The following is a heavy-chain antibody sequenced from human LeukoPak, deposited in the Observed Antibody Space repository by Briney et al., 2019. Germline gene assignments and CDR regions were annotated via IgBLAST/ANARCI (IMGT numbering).Heavy chain of an antibody. J-gene: IGHJ4*02. CDR3: ARQEYYYDSSGYYPVGFDY. CDR2: IYPGDSDT. Sequence: GESLTISCKGSGYSFTSYWIGWVRQMPGKGLEWMGIIYPGDSDTRYSPSFQGQVTISADKSISTAYLQWSSLKASDTAMYYCARQEYYYDSSGYYPVGFDYWGQGTLVTVSS. D-gene: IGHD3-22*01. CDR1: GYSFTSYW. V-gene: IGHV5-51*01.